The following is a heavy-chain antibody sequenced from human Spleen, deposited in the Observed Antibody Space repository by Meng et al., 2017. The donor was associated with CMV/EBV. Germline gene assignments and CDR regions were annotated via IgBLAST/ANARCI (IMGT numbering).Heavy chain of an antibody. CDR3: ARTILMWFGESKTWFDP. CDR1: SFTSHW. Sequence: SFTSHWIAWVRQMPGKGLEWMGIIYPGDSDTRYSPSFQGQVTISADKSINTAYLQWSSLKASDTAMCYCARTILMWFGESKTWFDPWGQGTLVTVSS. CDR2: IYPGDSDT. D-gene: IGHD3-10*01. V-gene: IGHV5-51*01. J-gene: IGHJ5*02.